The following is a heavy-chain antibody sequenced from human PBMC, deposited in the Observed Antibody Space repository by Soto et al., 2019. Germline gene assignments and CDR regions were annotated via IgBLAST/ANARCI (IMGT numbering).Heavy chain of an antibody. CDR2: IYPDDSDT. CDR1: GYSFTNYW. Sequence: PGESLKISCKGSGYSFTNYWIGWVRQMSGKGLEWMGMIYPDDSDTKYSPSFQGQVTFSADKSINTAYLQWSSLKASDTAIYYCARLEWLSLAAWFDPWGQGTLVTVSS. J-gene: IGHJ5*02. CDR3: ARLEWLSLAAWFDP. V-gene: IGHV5-51*01. D-gene: IGHD3-3*01.